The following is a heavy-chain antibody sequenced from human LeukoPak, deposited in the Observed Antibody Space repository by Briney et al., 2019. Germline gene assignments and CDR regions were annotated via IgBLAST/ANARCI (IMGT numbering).Heavy chain of an antibody. CDR3: AAEGTYYYDDNAAKKWFDP. J-gene: IGHJ5*02. D-gene: IGHD3-22*01. CDR1: GFTFTSSS. CDR2: IGVGSSNT. Sequence: SVKVSCKASGFTFTSSSMHWVRQARGQRLELIGWIGVGSSNTDYVQKFQERLTITRDMSTSTAYMELSSLRSEDTAVYYCAAEGTYYYDDNAAKKWFDPWGQGTLVTVSS. V-gene: IGHV1-58*02.